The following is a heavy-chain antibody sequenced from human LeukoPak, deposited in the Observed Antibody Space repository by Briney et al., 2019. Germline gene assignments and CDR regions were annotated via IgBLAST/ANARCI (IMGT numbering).Heavy chain of an antibody. D-gene: IGHD3-22*01. V-gene: IGHV3-33*01. CDR2: IWYDGTNK. CDR3: ARAAYDSSGYLTL. Sequence: GGSLRLSCAASGFTFSSYGMHWVRQAPGKGLEWVAVIWYDGTNKYYVDSVKGRFTISRDNAKNTLYLQMNSLRAGDTAVYYCARAAYDSSGYLTLWGQGTQVTVSS. J-gene: IGHJ4*02. CDR1: GFTFSSYG.